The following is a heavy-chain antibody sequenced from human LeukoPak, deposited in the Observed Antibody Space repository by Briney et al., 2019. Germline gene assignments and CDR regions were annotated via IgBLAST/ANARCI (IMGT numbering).Heavy chain of an antibody. J-gene: IGHJ5*02. D-gene: IGHD2-2*01. CDR2: ISKNGDKT. CDR1: GFKLDDYD. Sequence: PGESLTLSCTASGFKLDDYDMSWVRQVPGKGLEWVSGISKNGDKTGYADSVRGRFAISRDNTKKSLYLQMSSLRAEDTALYYCARDPFCSSSTGCYFEDWFDPWGPGTLVTVSS. CDR3: ARDPFCSSSTGCYFEDWFDP. V-gene: IGHV3-20*04.